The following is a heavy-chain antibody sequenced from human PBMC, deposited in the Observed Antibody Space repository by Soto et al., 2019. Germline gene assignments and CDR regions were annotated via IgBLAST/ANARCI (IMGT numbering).Heavy chain of an antibody. Sequence: QVQLQESGPGLMKPSETLSLTCSVSGGSISDYYWSWIRQTPEKGLEWIGYIYYSGTTKYNPSLGSRVLMSVDTSKKQISLELSSLTAADTAMYYCARQPPATAAFDIWGRGTMVAVSS. CDR2: IYYSGTT. V-gene: IGHV4-59*08. CDR1: GGSISDYY. D-gene: IGHD5-12*01. J-gene: IGHJ3*02. CDR3: ARQPPATAAFDI.